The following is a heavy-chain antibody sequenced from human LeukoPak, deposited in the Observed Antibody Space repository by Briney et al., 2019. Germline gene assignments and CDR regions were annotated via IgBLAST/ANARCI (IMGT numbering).Heavy chain of an antibody. Sequence: GGSLRLSCAASGFTFSSYGMSWVRQAPGKGLEWVSGISGSGGSTDYADSVKGRFTISRDNSKNTLYVQMNILRAEDTAVYYCAKSRAHAYSHFDYWGQGTLVTVSS. J-gene: IGHJ4*02. CDR3: AKSRAHAYSHFDY. CDR2: ISGSGGST. V-gene: IGHV3-23*01. CDR1: GFTFSSYG. D-gene: IGHD3-16*01.